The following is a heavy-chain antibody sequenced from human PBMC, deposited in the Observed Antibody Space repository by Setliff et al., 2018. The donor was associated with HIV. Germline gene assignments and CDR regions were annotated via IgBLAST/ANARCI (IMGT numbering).Heavy chain of an antibody. CDR3: ARGAPIGVRNYMDV. Sequence: SETLSLTCAVSGDSISSNNWWSWVRQPPGKGLEWIGQIYHSGSTNYKSSLKSRVTISVDKSKNLFSLRLTSVTAADTALYYCARGAPIGVRNYMDVWGNGTTFTVSS. J-gene: IGHJ6*03. CDR2: IYHSGST. CDR1: GDSISSNNW. D-gene: IGHD3-10*01. V-gene: IGHV4-4*02.